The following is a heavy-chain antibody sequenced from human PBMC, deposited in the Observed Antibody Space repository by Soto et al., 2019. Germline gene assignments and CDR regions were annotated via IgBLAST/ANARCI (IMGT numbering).Heavy chain of an antibody. CDR3: AKDINTGTGQWGADS. Sequence: QVQLVESGGGVVQPGRSLRLSCAASGFSFSSYGMHWVRQAPGKGLEWVACVSDDDSKRYHIDSVKGRFTISRDNSKNTLYLEMNGLRAEDTAVYYCAKDINTGTGQWGADSWGQGTLVTVSS. D-gene: IGHD6-19*01. CDR1: GFSFSSYG. J-gene: IGHJ4*02. CDR2: VSDDDSKR. V-gene: IGHV3-30*18.